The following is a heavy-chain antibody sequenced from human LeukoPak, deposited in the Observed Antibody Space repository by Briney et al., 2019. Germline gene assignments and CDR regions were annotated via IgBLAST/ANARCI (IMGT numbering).Heavy chain of an antibody. D-gene: IGHD1-1*01. CDR1: GFTFSDSY. J-gene: IGHJ4*02. Sequence: GRSLRLSRAASGFTFSDSYMTWIRQAPGQGLEWISYISVSSTSTNYAESVKGRFGTPKAEAKNSPFFPMNSLRAHHKTVSYFAKGHTTLALGGQGTLVTVSS. CDR2: ISVSSTST. V-gene: IGHV3-11*05. CDR3: AKGHTTLAL.